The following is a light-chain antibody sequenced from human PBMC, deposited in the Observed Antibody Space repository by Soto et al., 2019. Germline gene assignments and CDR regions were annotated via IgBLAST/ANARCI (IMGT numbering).Light chain of an antibody. Sequence: QSALTQPRSVSGSPGQSVTISCTGTSSDVGGYNYVSWYQEQPGKAPKLMIYEVTKRPSGISDRFSGSKSGDTASLTISGLQAEDEADYYCISYIPSTTTHWVFGGGTKVTVL. V-gene: IGLV2-11*01. J-gene: IGLJ3*02. CDR1: SSDVGGYNY. CDR2: EVT. CDR3: ISYIPSTTTHWV.